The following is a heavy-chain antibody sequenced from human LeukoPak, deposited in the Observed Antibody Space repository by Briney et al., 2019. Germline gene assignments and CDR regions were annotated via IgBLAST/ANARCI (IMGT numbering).Heavy chain of an antibody. Sequence: SETLSLTCTVSGYSISSGYYWGWIRQPPGKGLEWIGSIYHSGSTYYNPSLKSRVTISVDTSKNQFSLKLSSVTAADTAVYYCARVNIAVAGKSWGQGTLVTVSS. J-gene: IGHJ4*02. CDR2: IYHSGST. D-gene: IGHD6-19*01. V-gene: IGHV4-38-2*02. CDR3: ARVNIAVAGKS. CDR1: GYSISSGYY.